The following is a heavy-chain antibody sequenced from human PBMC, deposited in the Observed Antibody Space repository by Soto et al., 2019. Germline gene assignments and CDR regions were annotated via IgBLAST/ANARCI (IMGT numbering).Heavy chain of an antibody. CDR2: IKSKTDGGTT. CDR3: TTGTGVLRFLEWFLDAFDI. V-gene: IGHV3-15*07. CDR1: GFTFSNAW. J-gene: IGHJ3*02. D-gene: IGHD3-3*01. Sequence: GGSLRLSCAASGFTFSNAWMNWVRQAPGKGLEWVGRIKSKTDGGTTDYAAPVKGRFTISRDDSKNTLYLQMNSLKTEDTAVYYCTTGTGVLRFLEWFLDAFDIWGQGTMVTVSS.